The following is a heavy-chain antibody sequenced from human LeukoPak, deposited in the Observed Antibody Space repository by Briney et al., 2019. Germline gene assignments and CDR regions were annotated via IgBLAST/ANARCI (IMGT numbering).Heavy chain of an antibody. CDR1: GFTFSDYY. J-gene: IGHJ4*02. Sequence: GGSLRLSCAASGFTFSDYYMSWIRQAPGKGLEWVSYISSSSSYTNYADSVKGRFTISRDNAKNSLYLQMNSLRAEDTAVYYCARDVRPYGSGSYYNYLFDYWGQGTLVTVSS. D-gene: IGHD3-10*01. V-gene: IGHV3-11*06. CDR2: ISSSSSYT. CDR3: ARDVRPYGSGSYYNYLFDY.